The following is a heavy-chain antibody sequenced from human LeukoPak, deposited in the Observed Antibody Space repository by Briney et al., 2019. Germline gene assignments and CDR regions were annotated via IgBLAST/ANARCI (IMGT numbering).Heavy chain of an antibody. V-gene: IGHV3-11*06. Sequence: KPGGSLRLSCAASGFTSSDYYMSWVRQAPGKGLEWVSYITRSSDDTNYADSVKGRFTISRDNAKNSLSLQMNSLRAEDTALYYCARHGSGMFDYWGQGTLVTVSS. CDR2: ITRSSDDT. J-gene: IGHJ4*02. CDR3: ARHGSGMFDY. D-gene: IGHD3-10*01. CDR1: GFTSSDYY.